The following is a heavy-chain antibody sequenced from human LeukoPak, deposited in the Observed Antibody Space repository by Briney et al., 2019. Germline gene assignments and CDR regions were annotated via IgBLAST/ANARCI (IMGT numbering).Heavy chain of an antibody. CDR3: AREEYDFWSGYYDDYYYYGMDV. D-gene: IGHD3-3*01. Sequence: GASVKVSCKASGGTFSSYAISWVRQAPGQGLEWMGGIIPILGTANYAQKFQGRVTITADESTSTAYMELSSLRSEDTAVYYCAREEYDFWSGYYDDYYYYGMDVWGQGTTVTVSS. CDR1: GGTFSSYA. CDR2: IIPILGTA. J-gene: IGHJ6*02. V-gene: IGHV1-69*13.